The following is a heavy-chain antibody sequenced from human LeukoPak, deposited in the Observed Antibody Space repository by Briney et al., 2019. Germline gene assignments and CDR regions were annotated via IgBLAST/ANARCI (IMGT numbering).Heavy chain of an antibody. V-gene: IGHV3-23*01. CDR2: ISGSGGST. J-gene: IGHJ4*02. CDR1: GFTFSSYA. D-gene: IGHD1-1*01. Sequence: GGSLRLSCAASGFTFSSYAMSWVRQAPGKGLEWVSAISGSGGSTYYADSVKGRFTISRDNSKNTPYLQMNSLRAEDTAVYYCAKVPNEWDLVDYWGQGTLVTVSS. CDR3: AKVPNEWDLVDY.